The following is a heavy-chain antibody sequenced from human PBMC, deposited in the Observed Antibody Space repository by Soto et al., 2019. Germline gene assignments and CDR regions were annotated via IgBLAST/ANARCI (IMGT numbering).Heavy chain of an antibody. V-gene: IGHV1-18*01. D-gene: IGHD3-16*01. J-gene: IGHJ5*02. CDR1: GYTFTDFG. CDR2: ISGFDGDR. CDR3: ARDYDRWGEDWFDP. Sequence: QVHLVQSGGEMKKLGASVKVSCKASGYTFTDFGISWVRQAPGQGLEWMGWISGFDGDRNYAQKFQGRVPLTTDTSATKAYMELRSLTSDDAAIYYWARDYDRWGEDWFDPWGQGTLVTVSS.